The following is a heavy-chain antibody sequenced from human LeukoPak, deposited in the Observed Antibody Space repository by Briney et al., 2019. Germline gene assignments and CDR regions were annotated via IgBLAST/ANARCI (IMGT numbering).Heavy chain of an antibody. J-gene: IGHJ4*02. CDR3: AREEMAGFDY. D-gene: IGHD5-24*01. V-gene: IGHV3-7*01. Sequence: GESLRLSCAASGFTFTTYWMSWVRQAPGKGLEWVANIKQDGTEKYYVDSVKGRFTISRDNAKNSLYLQMNSLRAEDTAVYYCAREEMAGFDYWGQGTLVTVSS. CDR2: IKQDGTEK. CDR1: GFTFTTYW.